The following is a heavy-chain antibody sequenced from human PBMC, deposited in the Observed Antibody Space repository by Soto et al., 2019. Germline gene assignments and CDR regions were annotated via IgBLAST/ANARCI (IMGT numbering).Heavy chain of an antibody. V-gene: IGHV1-18*01. Sequence: QIQLVQSGGEVKKPGASVKVSCKASGYIFTRYGITWVRQAPGQGLEWVGGISAKNGNTNSGQKFQGRVTMTTDTSTSTAYMELRSLRSDDTAVYYCARDVDIGTHPTGDWFDSWGQGTLVTVSS. CDR1: GYIFTRYG. J-gene: IGHJ5*01. CDR3: ARDVDIGTHPTGDWFDS. CDR2: ISAKNGNT. D-gene: IGHD5-12*01.